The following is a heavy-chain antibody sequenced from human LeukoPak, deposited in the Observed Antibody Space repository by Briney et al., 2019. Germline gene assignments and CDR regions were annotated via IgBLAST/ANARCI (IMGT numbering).Heavy chain of an antibody. V-gene: IGHV3-74*01. Sequence: GGSLRLSCAASGFTFTNYWMHWVRQVPGKGLVWVSHINHDGSSTNYADSVKGRFTISRDNAKNTLYLQMNSLTAEDTAVYYCARDLGYYSASWGQGTLVTVCS. CDR1: GFTFTNYW. CDR2: INHDGSST. D-gene: IGHD2-2*03. CDR3: ARDLGYYSAS. J-gene: IGHJ4*02.